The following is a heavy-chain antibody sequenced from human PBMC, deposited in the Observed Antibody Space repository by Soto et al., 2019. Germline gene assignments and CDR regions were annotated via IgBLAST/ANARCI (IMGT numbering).Heavy chain of an antibody. D-gene: IGHD5-18*01. CDR1: GFTVSSNY. Sequence: GGSLRLSCAASGFTVSSNYMSWVRQAPGKGLEWVSVIYSGGSTYYADSVKGRFTISRDNSKNTLYLQMNSLRAEDTAVYYCAKDLGYSYGYGPVDYWGQGTLVTVSS. CDR2: IYSGGST. CDR3: AKDLGYSYGYGPVDY. J-gene: IGHJ4*02. V-gene: IGHV3-53*01.